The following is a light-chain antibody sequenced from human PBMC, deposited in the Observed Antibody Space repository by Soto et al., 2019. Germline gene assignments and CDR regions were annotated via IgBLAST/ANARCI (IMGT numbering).Light chain of an antibody. CDR1: SGHSTSV. J-gene: IGLJ3*02. Sequence: QSVLTQSPSASASLGASVKLTCTLSSGHSTSVIAWHQQQPEKGPRYLMKVSSEGSHTKWDGIPDRFSGSSSGTERYLTVSSLQSEDEADYYCQTWGTDFPVFGGGTKVTVL. CDR3: QTWGTDFPV. CDR2: VSSEGSH. V-gene: IGLV4-69*01.